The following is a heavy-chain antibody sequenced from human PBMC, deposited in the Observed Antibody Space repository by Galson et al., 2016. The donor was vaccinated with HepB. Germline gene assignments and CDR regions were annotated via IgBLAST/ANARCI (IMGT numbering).Heavy chain of an antibody. J-gene: IGHJ6*02. CDR1: GYTFSSYG. D-gene: IGHD5-24*01. CDR3: ARDRGDGYNYDYYYGMDV. V-gene: IGHV1-18*01. CDR2: TSAYNGNT. Sequence: SVKVSCKASGYTFSSYGITWVRQAPGQGLEWMGWTSAYNGNTNYAQKFQGRVTMTTDTSTSTAYMELRSLRFDDTAVYYCARDRGDGYNYDYYYGMDVWGQGTTVTVSS.